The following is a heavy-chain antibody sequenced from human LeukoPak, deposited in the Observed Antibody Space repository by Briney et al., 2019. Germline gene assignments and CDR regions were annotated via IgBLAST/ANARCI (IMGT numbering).Heavy chain of an antibody. J-gene: IGHJ5*02. CDR2: IYYSGST. V-gene: IGHV4-30-4*08. CDR1: GGSISSGDYY. Sequence: PSQTLPLTCTVSGGSISSGDYYWSWIRQPPGKGLEWIGYIYYSGSTYYNPSLKSRVTISADTSKNQFSLKLSSVTAADTAVYYCARVRGVTDWFDPWGQGTLVTVSS. D-gene: IGHD2-21*02. CDR3: ARVRGVTDWFDP.